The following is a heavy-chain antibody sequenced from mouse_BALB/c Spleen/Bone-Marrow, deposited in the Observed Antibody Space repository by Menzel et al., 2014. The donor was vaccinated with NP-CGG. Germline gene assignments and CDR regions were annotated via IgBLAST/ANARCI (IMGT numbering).Heavy chain of an antibody. Sequence: QVQLQQSGAELVRPGASVKLSCKASSYTFTSYWINWVKQRPGQGLEWIGNIYPSDSYTNYNQKFKDKATLTVDKSSSTAYMQLSSPTSEDSAVYYCTRSYGSSYEYHFDYWGQGTTLTVSS. J-gene: IGHJ2*01. V-gene: IGHV1-69*02. D-gene: IGHD1-1*01. CDR3: TRSYGSSYEYHFDY. CDR1: SYTFTSYW. CDR2: IYPSDSYT.